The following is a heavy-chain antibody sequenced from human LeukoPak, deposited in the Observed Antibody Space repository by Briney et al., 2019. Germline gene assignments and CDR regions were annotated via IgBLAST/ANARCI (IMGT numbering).Heavy chain of an antibody. CDR2: ISYDGSNK. Sequence: GSLRLSCAASGFTFSSYGMHWVRQAPGKGLEWVAAISYDGSNKYYADSVKGRFTISRDNSKNTLYLQMNSLRAEDTAVYYCAKEKELGYSSSWNDAFDIWGQGTMVTVSS. CDR1: GFTFSSYG. D-gene: IGHD6-13*01. J-gene: IGHJ3*02. CDR3: AKEKELGYSSSWNDAFDI. V-gene: IGHV3-30*18.